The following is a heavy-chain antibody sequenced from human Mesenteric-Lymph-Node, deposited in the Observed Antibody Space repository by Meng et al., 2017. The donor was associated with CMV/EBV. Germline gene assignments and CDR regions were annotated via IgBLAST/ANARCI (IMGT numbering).Heavy chain of an antibody. CDR1: GFTFSDYY. CDR2: ISSSGSTI. J-gene: IGHJ6*02. Sequence: GESLKISCAASGFTFSDYYMSWIRQAPGKGLEWVSYISSSGSTIYYADSVKGRFTISRDNAKNSLYLQMNSLRAEDTAVYYCARDANYDFRYYYYYYGMDVWGQGTTVTVSS. V-gene: IGHV3-11*04. CDR3: ARDANYDFRYYYYYYGMDV. D-gene: IGHD3-3*01.